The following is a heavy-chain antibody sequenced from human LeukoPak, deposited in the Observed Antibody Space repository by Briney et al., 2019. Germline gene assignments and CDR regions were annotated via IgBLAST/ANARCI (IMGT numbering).Heavy chain of an antibody. D-gene: IGHD3-22*01. Sequence: SETLSLTCTVSGGSISSGGYYWSWIRQPPGKGLEWIGYIYYSGSTYYNPSLKSRVTISVDTSKNQFSLKLSSVTAADTAVYYCARDGYYDSSGYYVLDYWGQGTLVTVSS. V-gene: IGHV4-30-4*08. CDR1: GGSISSGGYY. J-gene: IGHJ4*02. CDR3: ARDGYYDSSGYYVLDY. CDR2: IYYSGST.